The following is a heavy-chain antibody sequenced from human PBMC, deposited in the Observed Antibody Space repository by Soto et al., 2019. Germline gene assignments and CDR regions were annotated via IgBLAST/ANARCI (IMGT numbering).Heavy chain of an antibody. CDR3: ARDFAVAGQDYYYGMDV. J-gene: IGHJ6*02. CDR2: INHSGSA. Sequence: PSETLSLTCDVYGGSFSDYIWTWIRQTPGKGLQWIGQINHSGSANYNPSLKSRVTISVHTSSSQFSLELSSVTAADTAVYYCARDFAVAGQDYYYGMDVWGQGTTVTVSS. D-gene: IGHD6-19*01. CDR1: GGSFSDYI. V-gene: IGHV4-34*01.